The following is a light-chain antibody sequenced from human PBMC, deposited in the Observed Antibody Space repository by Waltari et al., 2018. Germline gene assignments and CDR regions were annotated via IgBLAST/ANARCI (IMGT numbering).Light chain of an antibody. J-gene: IGLJ1*01. CDR1: NIGTYS. CDR2: YDR. V-gene: IGLV3-21*04. Sequence: SYVVTQPPSVSVAPGETATITCGGDNIGTYSVPWYQQKAGQAPDLVIFYDRDRPSGIPDRFSGSNSGNTATLTISRVEAGDEARYYCHVWHPHVDPGVFGTGTEVTVL. CDR3: HVWHPHVDPGV.